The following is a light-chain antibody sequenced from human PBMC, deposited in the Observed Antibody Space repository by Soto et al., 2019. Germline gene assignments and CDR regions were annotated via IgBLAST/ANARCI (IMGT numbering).Light chain of an antibody. Sequence: EIVLTQSPGTLSLSPGERATLSCRASQSFSSRNLAWYQQKPGQAPRLLMYGASSRATGIPDRFSGSGFGTDFTLTISRLEPEDFGVYYCQQYVSSLTFGGGSKVEIK. V-gene: IGKV3-20*01. CDR3: QQYVSSLT. J-gene: IGKJ4*01. CDR2: GAS. CDR1: QSFSSRN.